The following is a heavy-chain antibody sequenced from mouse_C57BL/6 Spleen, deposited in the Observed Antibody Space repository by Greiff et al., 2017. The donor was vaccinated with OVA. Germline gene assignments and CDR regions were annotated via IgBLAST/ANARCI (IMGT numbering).Heavy chain of an antibody. D-gene: IGHD1-1*01. CDR2: IYPGDGDT. V-gene: IGHV1-80*01. CDR3: ARLITTVVATDYYAMDY. J-gene: IGHJ4*01. Sequence: QVQLKQSGAELVKPGASVKISCKASGYAFSSYWMNWVKQRPGKGLEWIGQIYPGDGDTNYNGKFKGKATLTADKSSSTAYMQLSSLTSEDSAVYFCARLITTVVATDYYAMDYWGQGTSVTVSS. CDR1: GYAFSSYW.